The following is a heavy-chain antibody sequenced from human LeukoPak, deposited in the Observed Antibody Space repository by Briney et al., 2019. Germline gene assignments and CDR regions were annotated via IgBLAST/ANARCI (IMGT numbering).Heavy chain of an antibody. J-gene: IGHJ4*02. CDR2: IYYSGST. D-gene: IGHD3-10*01. CDR1: GGSISSSSYY. V-gene: IGHV4-39*01. CDR3: ARRLTYYYGSGSYNY. Sequence: SETLSLTCTVSGGSISSSSYYWGWIRQPPGKGLEWIGSIYYSGSTYYNPSLKSRVTISVDTSKNQFSLKLSSVTAADTAVYYCARRLTYYYGSGSYNYWGQGTLVTVSS.